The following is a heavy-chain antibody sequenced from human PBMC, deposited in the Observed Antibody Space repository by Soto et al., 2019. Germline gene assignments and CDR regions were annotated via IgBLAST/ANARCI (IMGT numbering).Heavy chain of an antibody. CDR3: AVGSGYTQADY. J-gene: IGHJ4*02. CDR1: GYTFTSYA. D-gene: IGHD3-3*01. Sequence: FKASGYTFTSYAMHWVRQAPGQRLEWMGWINAGNGNTKYSQKFQGRVTITRDTSASTAYMELSSLRSEDTAVYYCAVGSGYTQADYWGQGTLVTVSS. CDR2: INAGNGNT. V-gene: IGHV1-3*01.